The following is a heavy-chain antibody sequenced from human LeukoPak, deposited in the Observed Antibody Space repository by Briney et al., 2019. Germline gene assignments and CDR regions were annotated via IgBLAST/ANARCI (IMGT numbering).Heavy chain of an antibody. V-gene: IGHV3-48*03. Sequence: GGSLRLSCAASGFTFSSSAMSWVRQAPGKGLEWVSVISSSGSTIHYADSVKGRFTISRDNAKNSLYLQMNSLRAEDTAVYYCARAIIYYYYYMDVWGKGTTVTISS. D-gene: IGHD2-15*01. J-gene: IGHJ6*03. CDR3: ARAIIYYYYYMDV. CDR1: GFTFSSSA. CDR2: ISSSGSTI.